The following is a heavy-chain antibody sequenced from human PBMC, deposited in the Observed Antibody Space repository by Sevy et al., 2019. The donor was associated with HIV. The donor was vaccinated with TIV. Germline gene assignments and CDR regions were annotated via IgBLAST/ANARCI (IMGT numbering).Heavy chain of an antibody. CDR3: ATALLLQPYYYYYGMDV. CDR1: GYTLTELS. D-gene: IGHD1-26*01. V-gene: IGHV1-24*01. Sequence: ASVKVSCKVSGYTLTELSMHWVRQAPGKGLEWMGGFDPEDGETIYAQKFQGRVTMTEDTSTDTAYMELGSLRSEDTAVYYCATALLLQPYYYYYGMDVWGQGTTVTVSS. CDR2: FDPEDGET. J-gene: IGHJ6*02.